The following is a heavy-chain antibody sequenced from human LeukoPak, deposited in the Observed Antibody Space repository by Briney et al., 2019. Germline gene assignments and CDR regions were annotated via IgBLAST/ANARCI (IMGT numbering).Heavy chain of an antibody. J-gene: IGHJ3*02. CDR2: TYYRSKWYN. CDR3: ARTYNWNYVGAFDI. D-gene: IGHD1-7*01. CDR1: GDSVSSNSAV. Sequence: SQTLSLTCAISGDSVSSNSAVWNWIRQSPSRGLEWLGRTYYRSKWYNDYAVSVKSRITINPDTSKNQFSLQLNSVTAADTAVYYCARTYNWNYVGAFDIWGQGTMVTVSS. V-gene: IGHV6-1*01.